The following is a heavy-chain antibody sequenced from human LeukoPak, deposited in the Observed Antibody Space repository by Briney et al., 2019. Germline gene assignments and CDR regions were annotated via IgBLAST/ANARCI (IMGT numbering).Heavy chain of an antibody. CDR3: ARGGYYDFWSGYYTWHYYYGIDV. V-gene: IGHV4-59*01. CDR1: GGSISSYY. D-gene: IGHD3-3*01. Sequence: SETLSLTCTVSGGSISSYYWSWIRQPPGKGLEWIGYIYYSGSTNYNPSLKSRVTISVDTSKNQFSLKLSSVTAADTAVYYCARGGYYDFWSGYYTWHYYYGIDVWGQGTTVTVSS. CDR2: IYYSGST. J-gene: IGHJ6*02.